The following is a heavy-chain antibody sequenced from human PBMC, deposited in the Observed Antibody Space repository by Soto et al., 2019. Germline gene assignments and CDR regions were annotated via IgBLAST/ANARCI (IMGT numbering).Heavy chain of an antibody. CDR3: AKVQYDSSGYFTCFDC. V-gene: IGHV3-23*01. J-gene: IGHJ4*02. D-gene: IGHD3-22*01. CDR2: ISGSGGST. Sequence: GGSLRLSCAASGFTFSSYALSWVRQAPGKGLEWVSDISGSGGSTYYADSAKGRFTISRDNSKNTLYLQMNSLRAEDTAVYYCAKVQYDSSGYFTCFDCWGQGTLVTVSS. CDR1: GFTFSSYA.